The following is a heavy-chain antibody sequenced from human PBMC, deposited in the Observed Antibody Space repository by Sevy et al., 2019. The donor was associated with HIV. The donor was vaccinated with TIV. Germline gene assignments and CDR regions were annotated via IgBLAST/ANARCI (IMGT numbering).Heavy chain of an antibody. J-gene: IGHJ4*01. CDR2: IYYSGST. CDR1: GGSISSYY. D-gene: IGHD4-17*01. V-gene: IGHV4-59*01. Sequence: SETLSLTCTVSGGSISSYYWSWIRQPPGKGLEWIGYIYYSGSTNYNPSLKSRVTISVDTSKNQFSLKLSSVTAADTAVYYCAREVTKTHFDYWGHGTLVTVSS. CDR3: AREVTKTHFDY.